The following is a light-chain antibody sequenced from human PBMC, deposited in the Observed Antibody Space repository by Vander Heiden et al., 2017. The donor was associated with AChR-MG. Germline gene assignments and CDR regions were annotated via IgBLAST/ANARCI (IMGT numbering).Light chain of an antibody. CDR3: QQYDNWPYT. CDR2: GAS. J-gene: IGKJ2*01. CDR1: QSVRSN. Sequence: EIVMTQSPATLSVSPGERAILSCRASQSVRSNLAWHQQKPGQAPRLLIYGASTRATGIPARFSGSGSGTEFTLTISSLQSEDFAVYYCQQYDNWPYTFGQETKLEIK. V-gene: IGKV3-15*01.